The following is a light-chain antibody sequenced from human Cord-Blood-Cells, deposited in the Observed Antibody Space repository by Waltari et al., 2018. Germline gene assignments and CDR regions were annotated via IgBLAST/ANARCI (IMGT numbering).Light chain of an antibody. Sequence: IVLTQSPGTLSLSPGERATLSCTASQSVSSSYLAWYQQKPGQAPRLLIYGPSSRATGIPVRFSGSGSGTDFTLTISRLEPEDFAVYYCQQYGSSPFTFGPGTKVDIK. J-gene: IGKJ3*01. CDR3: QQYGSSPFT. CDR2: GPS. CDR1: QSVSSSY. V-gene: IGKV3-20*01.